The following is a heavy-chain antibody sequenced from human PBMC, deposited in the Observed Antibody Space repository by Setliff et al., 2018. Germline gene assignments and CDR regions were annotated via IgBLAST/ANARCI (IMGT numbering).Heavy chain of an antibody. J-gene: IGHJ6*03. CDR1: GGTFSSYA. D-gene: IGHD3-3*01. CDR3: ARDPPHDFWIGYYGGGGYYYYMDV. V-gene: IGHV1-69*06. CDR2: IIPIFGTA. Sequence: SVKVSCKASGGTFSSYAISWVRQAPGQGLEWMGRIIPIFGTANYAQKFQGRVTITADKSTSTAYMELSRLRSEDTAVYYCARDPPHDFWIGYYGGGGYYYYMDVWGKGTTVTVSS.